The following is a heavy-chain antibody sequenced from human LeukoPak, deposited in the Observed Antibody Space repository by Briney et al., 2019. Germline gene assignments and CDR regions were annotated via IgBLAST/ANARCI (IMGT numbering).Heavy chain of an antibody. D-gene: IGHD4-23*01. CDR3: AKSRDYGGKERAGAFDI. CDR2: ISYDGSNK. V-gene: IGHV3-30-3*02. Sequence: PGRSLRLSCAASGFTFSSYAMHWVRQAPGKGLEWVAVISYDGSNKYYADSVKGRFTISRDNSKNTLYLQMNSLRAEDTAVYYCAKSRDYGGKERAGAFDIWGQGTMVTVSS. J-gene: IGHJ3*02. CDR1: GFTFSSYA.